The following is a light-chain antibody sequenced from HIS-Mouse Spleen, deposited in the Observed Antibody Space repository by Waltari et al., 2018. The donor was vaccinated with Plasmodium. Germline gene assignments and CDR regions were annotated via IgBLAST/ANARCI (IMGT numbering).Light chain of an antibody. V-gene: IGKV1-5*03. CDR2: KGS. CDR1: QSISSR. CDR3: QQYNSYSWT. J-gene: IGKJ1*01. Sequence: DIQMTQSPSTLSASVGDRVTITCRASQSISSRLAWYQPKPGKAPKLLIYKGSSLESGVPSRVSGSGSGTEFTLTISSLQPDDFATYYCQQYNSYSWTFGQGTKVEIK.